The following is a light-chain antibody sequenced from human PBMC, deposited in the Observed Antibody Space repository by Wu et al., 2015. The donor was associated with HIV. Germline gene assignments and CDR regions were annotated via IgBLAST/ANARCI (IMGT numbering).Light chain of an antibody. Sequence: DIQMTQSPSTLSASVRDRVTITCRASQSISSWLAWYQQKPGKAPNLLIYKASSLESGVPSRFSGSGSGTEFTLTISSLQPDDFATYYCQHYNSYPYSFGQGTKLGIK. CDR2: KAS. J-gene: IGKJ2*03. V-gene: IGKV1-5*03. CDR3: QHYNSYPYS. CDR1: QSISSW.